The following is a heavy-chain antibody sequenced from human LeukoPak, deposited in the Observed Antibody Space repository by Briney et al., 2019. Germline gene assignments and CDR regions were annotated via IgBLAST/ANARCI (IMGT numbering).Heavy chain of an antibody. V-gene: IGHV3-30*03. CDR2: ISYDGSNK. J-gene: IGHJ4*02. Sequence: GGSLRLSCVASGLILSSSEMNWVRQAPGKGLEWVAVISYDGSNKYYADSVKGRFTISRDNSKNTLYLQMNSLRAEDTAVYYCTYSGFDYWGQGTLVTVSS. CDR3: TYSGFDY. D-gene: IGHD6-13*01. CDR1: GLILSSSE.